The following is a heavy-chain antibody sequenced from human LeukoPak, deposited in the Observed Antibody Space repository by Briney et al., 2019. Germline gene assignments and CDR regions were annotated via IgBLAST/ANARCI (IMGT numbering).Heavy chain of an antibody. V-gene: IGHV3-48*01. D-gene: IGHD4-17*01. J-gene: IGHJ4*02. CDR3: AREGNYGDFDY. CDR2: ISSSSSSI. CDR1: GFTFSSYS. Sequence: PGGSLRLSCAASGFTFSSYSMNWVRQATGKGLVWVSYISSSSSSIYYADSGKGRFTISRDNAKNSLYLQMNSLRAEDTAVYYCAREGNYGDFDYWGQGTLVTVSS.